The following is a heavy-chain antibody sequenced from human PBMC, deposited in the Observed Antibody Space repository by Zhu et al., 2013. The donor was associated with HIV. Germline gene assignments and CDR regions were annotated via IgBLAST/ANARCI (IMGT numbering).Heavy chain of an antibody. J-gene: IGHJ4*02. V-gene: IGHV4-38-2*01. Sequence: QVQLQESGRRLMRPSETLSLNCSVSGYSITSGYYWGWIRQPPGKGLEWVGTFYYTGNKFQNPALKSRVTMSVDTSENQFSLKLSSVTAADTALYYCVGDEWFRPSLLLDFWGQGMLVTVSS. D-gene: IGHD3-3*01. CDR3: VGDEWFRPSLLLDF. CDR1: GYSITSGYY. CDR2: FYYTGNK.